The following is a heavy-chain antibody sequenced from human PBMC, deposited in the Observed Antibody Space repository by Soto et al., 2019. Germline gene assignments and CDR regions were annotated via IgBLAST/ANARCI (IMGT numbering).Heavy chain of an antibody. V-gene: IGHV3-48*02. CDR3: ARAPQLVAPAATGFDS. D-gene: IGHD2-2*01. Sequence: TXVSLLLSVAASGFPFSTYSMSWVRQAPGKGLEWISYISASTLTTFYADSVKGRFTISRDTAQNSLYLQMNSLRDEDTAVYYCARAPQLVAPAATGFDSWGQGTLVTVSS. J-gene: IGHJ4*02. CDR1: GFPFSTYS. CDR2: ISASTLTT.